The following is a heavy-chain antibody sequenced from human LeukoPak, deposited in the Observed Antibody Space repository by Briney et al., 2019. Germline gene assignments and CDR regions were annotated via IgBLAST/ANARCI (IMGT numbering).Heavy chain of an antibody. V-gene: IGHV4-34*01. D-gene: IGHD2-15*01. CDR2: INHSGST. CDR1: GGSFSGYY. J-gene: IGHJ4*02. Sequence: SETLSLTCAVYGGSFSGYYWSWIRQPPGKGLEWIGEINHSGSTNYNLSLKSRVTISVDTSKNQFSLKLSSVTAADMAVYYCARGRDIVVVVAANPPFDYWGQGTLVTVSS. CDR3: ARGRDIVVVVAANPPFDY.